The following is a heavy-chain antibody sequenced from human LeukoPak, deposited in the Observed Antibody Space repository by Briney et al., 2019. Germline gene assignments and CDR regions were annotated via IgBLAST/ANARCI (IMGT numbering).Heavy chain of an antibody. CDR1: GASVSSISYH. D-gene: IGHD5-12*01. CDR3: VRHDGRGGATMGAFDS. CDR2: VYYGRTT. J-gene: IGHJ5*01. V-gene: IGHV4-39*01. Sequence: PSETLSLTCTVSGASVSSISYHWGWIRQSPGKGLEWIVTVYYGRTTYYNPSLDGRVTISLDTSANHFSLQLNSVTAADTAVYYCVRHDGRGGATMGAFDSWGQGSLVTVSS.